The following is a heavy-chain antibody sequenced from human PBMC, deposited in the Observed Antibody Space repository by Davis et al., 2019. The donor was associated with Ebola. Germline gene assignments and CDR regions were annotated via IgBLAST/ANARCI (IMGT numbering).Heavy chain of an antibody. J-gene: IGHJ6*04. CDR3: AMATTQYYYYYYGMDV. CDR2: INSDGSST. Sequence: PGGSLRLSCAASGFTFSSYWMHWVRQAPGKGLVWVSRINSDGSSTSYADSVKGRFTISRDNAKNTLYLQMNSLRAEDTAVYYCAMATTQYYYYYYGMDVWGKGTTVTVSS. V-gene: IGHV3-74*01. D-gene: IGHD5-24*01. CDR1: GFTFSSYW.